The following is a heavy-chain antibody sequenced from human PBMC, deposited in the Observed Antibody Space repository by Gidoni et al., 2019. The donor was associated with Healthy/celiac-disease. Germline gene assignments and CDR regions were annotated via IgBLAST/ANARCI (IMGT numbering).Heavy chain of an antibody. J-gene: IGHJ4*02. CDR1: GFPSDDYA. CDR2: ISWNSGSI. D-gene: IGHD3-3*01. Sequence: EVQLVESGAGLVQPGRSLRLSCAASGFPSDDYAKHWVRQAPGKGLEWVSGISWNSGSIGYADSVKGRFTISRDNAKNSLYLQMNSLRAEDTALYYCAKGGHYDFWRKLAFDYWGQGTLVTVSS. CDR3: AKGGHYDFWRKLAFDY. V-gene: IGHV3-9*02.